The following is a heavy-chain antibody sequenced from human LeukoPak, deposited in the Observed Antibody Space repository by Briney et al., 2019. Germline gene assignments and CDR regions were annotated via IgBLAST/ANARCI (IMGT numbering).Heavy chain of an antibody. V-gene: IGHV3-74*01. CDR2: IHSDGRVT. D-gene: IGHD5-24*01. CDR1: GFNFNNYW. CDR3: ARAQDTYNSLYFDY. J-gene: IGHJ4*02. Sequence: GGSLRLSCAGSGFNFNNYWMHWVRQVPGKGLVWVSRIHSDGRVTTYADSVKGRFTISKDSARNTLYLQMNTLRVEDTAVYYCARAQDTYNSLYFDYRGQGALVTVPS.